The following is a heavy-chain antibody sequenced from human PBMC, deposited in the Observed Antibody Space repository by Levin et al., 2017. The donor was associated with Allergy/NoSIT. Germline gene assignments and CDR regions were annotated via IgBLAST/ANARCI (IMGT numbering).Heavy chain of an antibody. CDR1: GYTFIGYY. D-gene: IGHD6-19*01. CDR2: INPNSGGT. J-gene: IGHJ3*02. Sequence: GESLKISCKASGYTFIGYYMHWVRQAPGQGLEWMGRINPNSGGTNYAQKFQGRVTMTRDTSISTAYMELSRLRSDDTAVYYCARSPAVAGPGAGAFDSWGQGTMVTVSS. CDR3: ARSPAVAGPGAGAFDS. V-gene: IGHV1-2*06.